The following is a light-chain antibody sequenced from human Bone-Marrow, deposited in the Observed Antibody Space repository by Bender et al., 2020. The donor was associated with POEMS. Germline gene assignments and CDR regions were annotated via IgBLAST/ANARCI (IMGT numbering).Light chain of an antibody. CDR2: AVT. Sequence: QSALTQPASVSGSPGQSITISCTGTGSDVGTYNLVSWYQQHPGKAPKLLIYAVTERPSGVPDRFSGSKSGNTASLTISGLQADDEADYYCCSYAGINTFVLFGGGTKLTVL. CDR1: GSDVGTYNL. J-gene: IGLJ2*01. CDR3: CSYAGINTFVL. V-gene: IGLV2-23*02.